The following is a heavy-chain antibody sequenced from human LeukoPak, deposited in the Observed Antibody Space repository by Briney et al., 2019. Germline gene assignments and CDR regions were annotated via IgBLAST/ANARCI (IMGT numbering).Heavy chain of an antibody. V-gene: IGHV3-30*02. CDR3: ARDLDSSGYYGGMDV. J-gene: IGHJ6*02. Sequence: GGSLRLSCAASGFTFTAYGMQWVRQAPGKGLEWVAFIHYDGSNKYYADSVKGRFTISRDNSKNTLYLQMNSLRAEDTAVYYCARDLDSSGYYGGMDVWGQGTTVTVSS. CDR2: IHYDGSNK. CDR1: GFTFTAYG. D-gene: IGHD3-22*01.